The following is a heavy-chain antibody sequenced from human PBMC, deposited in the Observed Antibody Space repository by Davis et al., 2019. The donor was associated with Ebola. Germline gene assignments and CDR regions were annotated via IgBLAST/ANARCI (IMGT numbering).Heavy chain of an antibody. D-gene: IGHD3-10*01. Sequence: ASVKVSCKASGYTFIAYSIGWVRQAPGQGLEWMGWITPYIGNTKYGQKFQDRVTMTTDTSANTAYMDLGNLRSDDTAVYYCARLSGSSSGPIEGGIFGYEYYYYGMDVWGQGTTVTVSS. CDR3: ARLSGSSSGPIEGGIFGYEYYYYGMDV. CDR2: ITPYIGNT. CDR1: GYTFIAYS. J-gene: IGHJ6*02. V-gene: IGHV1-18*04.